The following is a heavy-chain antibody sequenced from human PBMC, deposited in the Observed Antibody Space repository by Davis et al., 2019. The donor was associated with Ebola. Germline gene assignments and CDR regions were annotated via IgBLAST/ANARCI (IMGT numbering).Heavy chain of an antibody. CDR3: AKGDCSSTSCYALYYYYYMDV. CDR2: IRYDGSNK. V-gene: IGHV3-30*02. J-gene: IGHJ6*03. CDR1: GFTFSSYG. D-gene: IGHD2-2*01. Sequence: PGGSLRLSCAASGFTFSSYGMHWVRQAPGKGLEWVAFIRYDGSNKYYADSVKGRFTISRDNSKNTLYLQMNSLRAEDTAVYYCAKGDCSSTSCYALYYYYYMDVWGKGTTVTVSS.